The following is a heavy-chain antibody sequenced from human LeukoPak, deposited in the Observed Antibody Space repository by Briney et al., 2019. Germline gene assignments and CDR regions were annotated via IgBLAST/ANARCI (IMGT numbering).Heavy chain of an antibody. CDR1: GFAFSTYE. Sequence: GGSLRLSCAASGFAFSTYEMNWVRQAPGKGLEWISYISSSGSTTEYADSVKGRFTISRDNARTSLYLQMNSLRVEDTGVYYCARGDPHADLWGQGTLVTVSS. CDR3: ARGDPHADL. J-gene: IGHJ5*02. CDR2: ISSSGSTT. V-gene: IGHV3-48*03.